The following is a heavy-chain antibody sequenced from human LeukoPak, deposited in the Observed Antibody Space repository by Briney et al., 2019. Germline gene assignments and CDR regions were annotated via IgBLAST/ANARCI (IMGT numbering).Heavy chain of an antibody. CDR2: IRYDGSNK. J-gene: IGHJ4*02. CDR1: GYSFTSYW. D-gene: IGHD6-19*01. CDR3: AKDGIAVAGRGFDY. V-gene: IGHV3-30*02. Sequence: GESLKISCKGSGYSFTSYWIGWVRQAPGKGLEWVAFIRYDGSNKYYADSVKGRFTISRDNSKNTLYLQMNSLRAEDTAVYYCAKDGIAVAGRGFDYWGQGTLVTVSS.